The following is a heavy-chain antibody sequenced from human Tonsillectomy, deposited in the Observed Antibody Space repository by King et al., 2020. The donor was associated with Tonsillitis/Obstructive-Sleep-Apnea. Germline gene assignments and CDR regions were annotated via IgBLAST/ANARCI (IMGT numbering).Heavy chain of an antibody. Sequence: QLVQSGAEVKKPGASVRVSCKASGYTFTSYYLHWVRQAPGQGLEWLGIINPSDGITTYAQKFQGRVTMTRDTSTSTVYIELSSLRSEDTAVYYCARDMSVERVIDYWGQGTLVTVSS. CDR3: ARDMSVERVIDY. J-gene: IGHJ4*02. CDR2: INPSDGIT. CDR1: GYTFTSYY. D-gene: IGHD3-10*01. V-gene: IGHV1-46*01.